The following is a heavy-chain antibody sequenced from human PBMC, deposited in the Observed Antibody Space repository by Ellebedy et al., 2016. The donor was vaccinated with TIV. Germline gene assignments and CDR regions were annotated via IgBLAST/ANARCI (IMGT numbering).Heavy chain of an antibody. CDR2: IKQDGSET. D-gene: IGHD4-11*01. CDR3: ARDKRSTNIEEGSKFDC. V-gene: IGHV3-7*01. Sequence: GESLKISCVASGFTFSDYWMSWVRQAPGKGLEWVANIKQDGSETHYVDSVKGRFTISRDNAKNSLYLQMNSLRTEDTSLYYCARDKRSTNIEEGSKFDCWGQGTLAAVSS. CDR1: GFTFSDYW. J-gene: IGHJ4*02.